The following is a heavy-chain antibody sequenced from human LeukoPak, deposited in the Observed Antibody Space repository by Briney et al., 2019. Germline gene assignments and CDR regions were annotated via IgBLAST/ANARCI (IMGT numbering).Heavy chain of an antibody. CDR1: GFTISSYW. V-gene: IGHV3-7*03. CDR2: IKHDGSEK. CDR3: ARRVAFGEYFEY. Sequence: PGGSLRLSCAASGFTISSYWMSWVRQAPGKGLEWVANIKHDGSEKYYVDSVKGRFTISRDNAKNSLYLQMNSLRVEDTAVYYCARRVAFGEYFEYWGQGTLVTVSS. D-gene: IGHD3-10*01. J-gene: IGHJ4*02.